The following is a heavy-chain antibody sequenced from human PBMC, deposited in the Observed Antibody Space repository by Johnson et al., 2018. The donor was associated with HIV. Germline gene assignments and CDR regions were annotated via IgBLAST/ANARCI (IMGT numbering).Heavy chain of an antibody. CDR2: ISYDGSTK. V-gene: IGHV3-30-3*01. D-gene: IGHD5-18*01. Sequence: VESGGGVVQPGRSLRLSCAASGFTFSSYAMHWVRQAPGKGLEWVAVISYDGSTKYYADSVKGRFTISRDNSKNTLYLQMNSLRAEDTAVYYCARDLDTAMVTCAFDIWGQGTMVTVSS. CDR3: ARDLDTAMVTCAFDI. J-gene: IGHJ3*02. CDR1: GFTFSSYA.